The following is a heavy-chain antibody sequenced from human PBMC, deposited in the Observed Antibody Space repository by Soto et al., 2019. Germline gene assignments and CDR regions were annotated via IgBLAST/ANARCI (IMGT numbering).Heavy chain of an antibody. CDR2: IYSGGST. V-gene: IGHV3-66*01. D-gene: IGHD1-26*01. Sequence: PGGSLRLSCAASGFTVSSNYMSWVRQAPGKGLGWVSVIYSGGSTYYADSVKGRFTISRDNSKNTLYLQMNSLRAEDTAVYYCARELIYSGSYFDYWGQGTLVTVSS. CDR1: GFTVSSNY. CDR3: ARELIYSGSYFDY. J-gene: IGHJ4*02.